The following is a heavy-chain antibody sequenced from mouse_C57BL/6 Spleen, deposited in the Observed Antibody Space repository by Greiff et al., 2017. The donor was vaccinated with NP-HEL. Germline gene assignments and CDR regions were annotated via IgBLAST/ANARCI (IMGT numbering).Heavy chain of an antibody. J-gene: IGHJ2*01. CDR2: IDPSDSYT. CDR1: GYTFTSYW. V-gene: IGHV1-69*01. CDR3: ARRSNYLFDY. D-gene: IGHD2-5*01. Sequence: QVHVKQPGAELVMPGASVKLSCKASGYTFTSYWMHWVKQRPGQGLEWIGEIDPSDSYTNYNQKFKGKSTLTVDKSSSTAYMQLSSLTSEDSAVYYCARRSNYLFDYWGQGTTLTVSS.